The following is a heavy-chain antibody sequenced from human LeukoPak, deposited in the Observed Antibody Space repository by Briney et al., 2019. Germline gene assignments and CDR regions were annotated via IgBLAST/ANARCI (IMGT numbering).Heavy chain of an antibody. CDR1: GLTFSSYA. CDR2: ISYDGSNK. J-gene: IGHJ4*02. Sequence: PGGSLRLSCAASGLTFSSYAMHWVRQAPGKGLEWVAVISYDGSNKYYADSVKGRFTISRDNSKNTLYLQMNSLRAEDTAVYYCARDLGEIGSSSIPFDYWGQGTLVTVSS. CDR3: ARDLGEIGSSSIPFDY. V-gene: IGHV3-30-3*01. D-gene: IGHD6-13*01.